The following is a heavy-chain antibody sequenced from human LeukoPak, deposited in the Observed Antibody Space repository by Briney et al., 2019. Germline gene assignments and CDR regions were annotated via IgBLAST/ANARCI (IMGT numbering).Heavy chain of an antibody. V-gene: IGHV4-31*03. Sequence: SETLSLTCTVSGGSISSGGYYWNWMRQHPGKGLEWIGYMYNSGSAYFNPSLKSRVTVSGATSKNPFSLRLSSVTAADTAVYYCASGGGSGSPNYWGQGVLVTVSS. CDR1: GGSISSGGYY. CDR2: MYNSGSA. D-gene: IGHD2-15*01. CDR3: ASGGGSGSPNY. J-gene: IGHJ4*02.